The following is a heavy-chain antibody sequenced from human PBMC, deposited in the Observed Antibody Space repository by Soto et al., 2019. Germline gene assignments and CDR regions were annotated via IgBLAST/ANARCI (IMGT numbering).Heavy chain of an antibody. Sequence: GGSLRLSCAASGFTFDDYAMHWVRQAPGKGLEWVSGISWNSGSIGYADSVKGRFTISRDNAKNSLYLQMNSLRAEDTALYYCAKDKDDFSQIDYWGQGTLVTVSS. D-gene: IGHD3-3*01. CDR1: GFTFDDYA. CDR2: ISWNSGSI. J-gene: IGHJ4*02. V-gene: IGHV3-9*01. CDR3: AKDKDDFSQIDY.